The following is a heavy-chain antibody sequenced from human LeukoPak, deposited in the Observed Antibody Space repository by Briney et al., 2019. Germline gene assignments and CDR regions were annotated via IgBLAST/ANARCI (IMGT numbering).Heavy chain of an antibody. CDR2: ITISSTTI. CDR3: ARDQGLVNDAFNV. V-gene: IGHV3-48*02. Sequence: GGSLRLSCAASGFNFSDYSMNWVRQSPGKGLEWVSYITISSTTIYYADSVKGRFTISRDNARNSLHLEMNSLRDEDTAIYYCARDQGLVNDAFNVWGQGTLVTVSS. J-gene: IGHJ3*01. CDR1: GFNFSDYS. D-gene: IGHD3-16*01.